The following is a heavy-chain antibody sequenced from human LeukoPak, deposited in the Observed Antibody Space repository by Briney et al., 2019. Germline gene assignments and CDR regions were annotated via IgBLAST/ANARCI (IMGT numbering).Heavy chain of an antibody. CDR2: IRSNVYGGTT. CDR1: GFTLGDYA. D-gene: IGHD5-24*01. J-gene: IGHJ4*02. CDR3: TRGGGYNYPY. Sequence: GGSLRLPCKPCGFTLGDYAMGWVGQAPGKGLEWVGFIRSNVYGGTTEYAASVKGRFTISRDDSKSIAYLQMNSLKTEDTAVYYCTRGGGYNYPYWGQGSLVTVSS. V-gene: IGHV3-49*04.